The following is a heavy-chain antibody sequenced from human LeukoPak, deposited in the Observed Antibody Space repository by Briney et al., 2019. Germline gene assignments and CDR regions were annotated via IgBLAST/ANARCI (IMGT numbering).Heavy chain of an antibody. CDR1: GFTFSRYW. V-gene: IGHV3-7*04. CDR2: IKEDGSEK. CDR3: ARESLLGGIDY. J-gene: IGHJ4*02. Sequence: GGSLRLSCAASGFTFSRYWMTWVRQAPGKGLEWVATIKEDGSEKYCADSVKGRCTISRDSAKKSLYLQMNSLRAEDTAIYHCARESLLGGIDYWGQGTLVTVSS. D-gene: IGHD3-16*01.